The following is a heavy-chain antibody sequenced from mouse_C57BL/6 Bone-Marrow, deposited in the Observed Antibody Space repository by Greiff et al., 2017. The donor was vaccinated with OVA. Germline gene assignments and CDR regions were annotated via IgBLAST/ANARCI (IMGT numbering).Heavy chain of an antibody. J-gene: IGHJ3*01. Sequence: EVQLVESGGGLVKPGGSLKLSCAASGFTFSDYGMHWVRQAPEKGLEWVAYISSGSSTIYYADTVKGRFTISRDNAKNTLFLQMTSLGSEDTAMYYCARPEQGRFADWGQGTLVTVSA. CDR2: ISSGSSTI. V-gene: IGHV5-17*01. CDR3: ARPEQGRFAD. CDR1: GFTFSDYG. D-gene: IGHD4-1*01.